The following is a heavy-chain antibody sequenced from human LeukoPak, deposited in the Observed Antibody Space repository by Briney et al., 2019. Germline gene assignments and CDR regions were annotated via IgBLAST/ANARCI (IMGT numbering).Heavy chain of an antibody. CDR2: IIPIFGTA. J-gene: IGHJ4*02. Sequence: ASVKVSCKASGGTFSSCAISWVRQAPGQGLEWMGRIIPIFGTANYAQKFQGRVTITTDESTSTAYMELSSLRSEDTAVYYCARASNTYYYDSSGYYHFDYWGQGTLVTVSS. V-gene: IGHV1-69*05. CDR3: ARASNTYYYDSSGYYHFDY. D-gene: IGHD3-22*01. CDR1: GGTFSSCA.